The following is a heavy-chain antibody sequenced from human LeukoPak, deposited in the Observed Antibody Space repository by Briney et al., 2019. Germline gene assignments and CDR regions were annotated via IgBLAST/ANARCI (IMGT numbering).Heavy chain of an antibody. Sequence: ASVKVSCKASGYTFTGYYMHWVRQAPGQGLELMGWINPNSGGTNYAQEFQGRVTMTRDTSISTAYMELSRLRSDDTAVYYCACSWYRGNYYFDYWGQGTLVTVSS. D-gene: IGHD6-13*01. CDR2: INPNSGGT. V-gene: IGHV1-2*02. CDR3: ACSWYRGNYYFDY. J-gene: IGHJ4*02. CDR1: GYTFTGYY.